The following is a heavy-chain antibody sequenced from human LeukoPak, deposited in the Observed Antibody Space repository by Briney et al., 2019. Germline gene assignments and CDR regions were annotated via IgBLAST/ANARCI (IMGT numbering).Heavy chain of an antibody. D-gene: IGHD6-13*01. V-gene: IGHV4-59*01. J-gene: IGHJ3*02. CDR2: IYYSGGT. Sequence: PSETLSLTCAVYGGSFSGYYWNWIRQPPGKGLEWIGYIYYSGGTKYNPTLKSRVTISVDTSKNQFSLKLSSVTAADTAVYYCARERISRDYDAFDMWGQGTMVTVSS. CDR1: GGSFSGYY. CDR3: ARERISRDYDAFDM.